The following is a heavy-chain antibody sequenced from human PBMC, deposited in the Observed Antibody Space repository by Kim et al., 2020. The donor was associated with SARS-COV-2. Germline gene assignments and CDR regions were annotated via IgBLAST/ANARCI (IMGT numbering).Heavy chain of an antibody. D-gene: IGHD2-15*01. V-gene: IGHV4-59*12. Sequence: SETLSLTCSVSGASMTYYYWSWIRQSPGKGLEWIGYIYYNGKTKYKSSLESRVTMFADTMRNEFSLRLTSVTAADTAVYFCARSGEVVAATYNYHHGMDVWGPGTTVTVSS. J-gene: IGHJ6*02. CDR1: GASMTYYY. CDR3: ARSGEVVAATYNYHHGMDV. CDR2: IYYNGKT.